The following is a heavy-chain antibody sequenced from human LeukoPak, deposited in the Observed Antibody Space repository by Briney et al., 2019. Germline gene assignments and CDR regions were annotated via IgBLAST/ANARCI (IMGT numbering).Heavy chain of an antibody. D-gene: IGHD6-19*01. CDR3: ARANQQWLVFDY. CDR1: GGTFSSYA. Sequence: GASVKVSCKASGGTFSSYAISWVRQAPGQGLEWRGRIIPILGIANYAQKFQGRVTITADKSTSTAYMELSSLRSEDTAVYYCARANQQWLVFDYWGQGTLVTVSS. J-gene: IGHJ4*02. V-gene: IGHV1-69*04. CDR2: IIPILGIA.